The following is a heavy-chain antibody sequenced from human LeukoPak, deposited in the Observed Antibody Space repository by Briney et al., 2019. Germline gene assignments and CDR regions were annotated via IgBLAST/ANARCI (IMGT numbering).Heavy chain of an antibody. D-gene: IGHD4-17*01. V-gene: IGHV4-61*05. J-gene: IGHJ4*02. CDR1: GGSISSSSYY. Sequence: SETLSLTCTVSGGSISSSSYYWAWIRQPPGKGLEYSGSIYYNPSLKSRATLSLDTSKNQFSLKLSSVTAADTAVYYCARLAGYGDYQSPDYWGQGILVTVSS. CDR2: SGSI. CDR3: ARLAGYGDYQSPDY.